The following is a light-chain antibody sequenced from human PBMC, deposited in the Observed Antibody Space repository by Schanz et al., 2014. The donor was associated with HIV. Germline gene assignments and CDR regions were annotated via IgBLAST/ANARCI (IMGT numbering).Light chain of an antibody. CDR3: QQYGGSPLT. Sequence: ETVLTQSPGSLSLSPGERATLSCRASQSLGGSQLAWYQHKPGQAPRLLIYGASNRAPGIPDRFSGSGSGTDFTLTISRLEPEDFAVYYCQQYGGSPLTFGGGTKVEIK. V-gene: IGKV3-20*01. CDR1: QSLGGSQ. J-gene: IGKJ4*01. CDR2: GAS.